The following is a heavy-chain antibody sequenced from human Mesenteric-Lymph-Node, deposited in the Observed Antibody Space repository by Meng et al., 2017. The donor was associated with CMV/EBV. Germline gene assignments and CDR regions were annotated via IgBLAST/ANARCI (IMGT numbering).Heavy chain of an antibody. D-gene: IGHD3-22*01. J-gene: IGHJ5*02. CDR2: INPNYGGT. CDR3: AIVPTNYFDCDGYYYGKDWFDP. CDR1: GYTFTGYY. V-gene: IGHV1-2*02. Sequence: ASVKVSCKASGYTFTGYYMHWLRQAPGQGPEWMGWINPNYGGTNYAQKFQGRVTMTRNTSISTAYMELSRLRSDDTAVYYCAIVPTNYFDCDGYYYGKDWFDPWGHGTMVTVSS.